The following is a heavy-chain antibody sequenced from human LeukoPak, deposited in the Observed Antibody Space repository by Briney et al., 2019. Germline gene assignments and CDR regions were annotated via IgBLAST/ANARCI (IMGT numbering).Heavy chain of an antibody. CDR1: GYTLTKLS. Sequence: ASVKVXCKVSGYTLTKLSMHWVRQAPGKGLEWRGGFDPEVRDTLYAQQFQGRLTMTEDTSTDTAYMELSSLRSEDTAVYYCATDRGVAAAGTYYYYMDVWGKGTTVTVSS. J-gene: IGHJ6*03. D-gene: IGHD6-13*01. CDR2: FDPEVRDT. CDR3: ATDRGVAAAGTYYYYMDV. V-gene: IGHV1-24*01.